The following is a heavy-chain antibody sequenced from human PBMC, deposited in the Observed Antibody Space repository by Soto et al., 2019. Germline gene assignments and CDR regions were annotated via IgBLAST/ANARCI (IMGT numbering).Heavy chain of an antibody. CDR3: ARRPLGYCSGGSCYPGWFDP. V-gene: IGHV4-34*01. Sequence: SETLSLTCAVYGGSFSGYYWSWIRQPPGKGLEWIGEINHSGSTNYNPSLKSRVTISVDTSKNQFSLKLSSVTAADTAVYYCARRPLGYCSGGSCYPGWFDPWGQGTLVTVSS. CDR1: GGSFSGYY. D-gene: IGHD2-15*01. J-gene: IGHJ5*02. CDR2: INHSGST.